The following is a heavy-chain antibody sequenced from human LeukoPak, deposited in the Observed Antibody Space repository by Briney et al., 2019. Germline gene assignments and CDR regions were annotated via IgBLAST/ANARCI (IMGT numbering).Heavy chain of an antibody. V-gene: IGHV1-2*02. CDR3: ARDGQFWSGHDAFHI. CDR1: GYTFTAYY. J-gene: IGHJ3*02. CDR2: INPNSGGT. Sequence: GASVKVSCKASGYTFTAYYMHWVRQAPGQGLEWMGWINPNSGGTNYAQKFQGRVTMTTDTSINTAYMELSRLRSDDTGIYYCARDGQFWSGHDAFHIWARGQWSPSLQ. D-gene: IGHD3-3*02.